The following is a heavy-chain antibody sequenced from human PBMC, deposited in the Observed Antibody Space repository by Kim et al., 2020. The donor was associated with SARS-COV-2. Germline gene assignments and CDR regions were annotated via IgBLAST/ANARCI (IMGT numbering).Heavy chain of an antibody. D-gene: IGHD1-1*01. J-gene: IGHJ6*02. CDR1: GFTFSSYG. Sequence: GGSLRLSCAASGFTFSSYGMHWVRQAPGKGLEWVAVISYDGSNKYYADSVKGRFTISRDNSKNTLYLQMNSLSAEDTAVYYCATIPEPYYYYGMDVWGQEATVTVSS. V-gene: IGHV3-30*03. CDR3: ATIPEPYYYYGMDV. CDR2: ISYDGSNK.